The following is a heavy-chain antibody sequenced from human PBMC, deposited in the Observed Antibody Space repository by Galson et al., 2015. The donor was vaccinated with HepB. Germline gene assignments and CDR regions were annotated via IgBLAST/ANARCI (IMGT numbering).Heavy chain of an antibody. V-gene: IGHV1-18*01. CDR2: IGVYTGDT. CDR3: ARSPGILSPQDGMDV. D-gene: IGHD1-14*01. J-gene: IGHJ6*02. CDR1: GYSFINFG. Sequence: SVKVSCKASGYSFINFGVSWVRQAPGQGLEWMGWIGVYTGDTDYAQNVQGRVTMTTDTSTSTAYMELRSLRSDDTAVYYCARSPGILSPQDGMDVWGQGTTVTASS.